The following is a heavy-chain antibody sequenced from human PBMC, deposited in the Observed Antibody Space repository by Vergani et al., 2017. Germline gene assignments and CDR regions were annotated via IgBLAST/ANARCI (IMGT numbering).Heavy chain of an antibody. CDR3: ATGAGPFDI. CDR1: GAPISYWC. V-gene: IGHV4-4*07. D-gene: IGHD7-27*01. J-gene: IGHJ4*02. CDR2: LCPSGST. Sequence: QVQMQESGPGLVKTSETLSLTCSASGAPISYWCWSWLRQPAGKGLEWIGRLCPSGSTNYKPSLKSRVTMSIDTSKNRFSLKLTSVTAADTAVYYCATGAGPFDIWGQGTFVTVSS.